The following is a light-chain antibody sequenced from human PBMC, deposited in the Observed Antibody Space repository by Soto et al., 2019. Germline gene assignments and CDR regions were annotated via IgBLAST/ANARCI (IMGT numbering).Light chain of an antibody. CDR2: GNN. J-gene: IGLJ3*02. CDR3: QSYDSSLSAWV. V-gene: IGLV1-40*01. CDR1: SSNIGAGYD. Sequence: QSVLTQPPSVSGAPGQRVTISCTGSSSNIGAGYDVHSYQQLPGTAPKLLIYGNNNRPSGVPDRFSGSKSGTSASLAITGLQAEDEADYYCQSYDSSLSAWVFGGGTKLTVL.